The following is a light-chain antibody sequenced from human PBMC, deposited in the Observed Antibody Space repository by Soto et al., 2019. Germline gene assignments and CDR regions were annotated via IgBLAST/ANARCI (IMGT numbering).Light chain of an antibody. CDR2: AAS. CDR3: QQYGGSPWT. CDR1: QSVGSNY. Sequence: EIVLTQSPGTLSLSPGDRATLSCRASQSVGSNYLAWYQQKPGQAPRILIYAASSRAPGIPARFSGSGSGTDFTLTISSLEPEDFAVYYCQQYGGSPWTFGQGTKVEIK. V-gene: IGKV3-20*01. J-gene: IGKJ1*01.